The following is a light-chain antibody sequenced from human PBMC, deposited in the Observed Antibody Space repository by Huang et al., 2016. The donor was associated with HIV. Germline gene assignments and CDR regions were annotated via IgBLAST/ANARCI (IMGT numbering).Light chain of an antibody. CDR3: HQYGTSVGT. CDR1: QTVSNNF. V-gene: IGKV3-20*01. J-gene: IGKJ1*01. Sequence: EIVLTQSPGTLSLSPGERATLSCGASQTVSNNFLAWYQHKPGQAPRLLIYAASSRATGSPDRVSGSGSRRDFNLTISRLEPEDFAVYYCHQYGTSVGTFGPGTKVDVK. CDR2: AAS.